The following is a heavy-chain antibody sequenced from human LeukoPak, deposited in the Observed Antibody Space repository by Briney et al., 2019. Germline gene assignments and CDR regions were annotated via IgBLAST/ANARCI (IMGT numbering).Heavy chain of an antibody. CDR2: ISYDGSNK. CDR1: GFTFSSYG. CDR3: LIVGATTWDFDY. D-gene: IGHD1-26*01. Sequence: PGGSLRLSCAASGFTFSSYGMHWVRQAPGKGLEWVAVISYDGSNKYYADSVKGRFTISRDNSKNTLYLQMNSLRAEDTAVYYSLIVGATTWDFDYWGQGTLVTVSS. V-gene: IGHV3-30*03. J-gene: IGHJ4*02.